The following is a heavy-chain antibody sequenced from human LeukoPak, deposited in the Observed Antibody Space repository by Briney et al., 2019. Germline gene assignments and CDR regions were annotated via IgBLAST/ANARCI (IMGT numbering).Heavy chain of an antibody. J-gene: IGHJ4*02. D-gene: IGHD1/OR15-1a*01. Sequence: GGSLRLSCAASGFTFSSYSMNWVRQAPGKGLEWVSYISSSSNTKYHADSVKGRFNISRDNGKNTLYLQMNSLRAEDTAVYFCARASAEQGFLFDCWGQGTLVTVSS. V-gene: IGHV3-48*01. CDR3: ARASAEQGFLFDC. CDR1: GFTFSSYS. CDR2: ISSSSNTK.